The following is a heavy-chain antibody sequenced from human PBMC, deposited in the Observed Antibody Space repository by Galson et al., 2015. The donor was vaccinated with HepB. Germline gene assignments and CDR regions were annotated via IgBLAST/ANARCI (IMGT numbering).Heavy chain of an antibody. Sequence: LRLSCAASGFTFSSYAMSWVRQAPGKGLEWVSAISGSGGSTYYADSVKGRFTISRDNSKNTLYLQMNSLRAEDTAVYYCAKDKQWLVKVFDYWGQGTLVTVPS. CDR3: AKDKQWLVKVFDY. CDR1: GFTFSSYA. J-gene: IGHJ4*02. V-gene: IGHV3-23*01. D-gene: IGHD6-19*01. CDR2: ISGSGGST.